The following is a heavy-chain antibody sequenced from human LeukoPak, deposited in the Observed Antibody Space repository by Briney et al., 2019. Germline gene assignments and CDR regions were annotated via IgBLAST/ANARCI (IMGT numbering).Heavy chain of an antibody. Sequence: VKFSCKASGGTFSSYTISWVRQAPGQGLEWMGRIIPILVIANYVQKFQGRVTITADKSTSTASIERSSLRPQHPALYYCAGPREGRLLIPYWGQGTLVTVPS. V-gene: IGHV1-69*02. CDR1: GGTFSSYT. J-gene: IGHJ4*02. D-gene: IGHD3-9*01. CDR3: AGPREGRLLIPY. CDR2: IIPILVIA.